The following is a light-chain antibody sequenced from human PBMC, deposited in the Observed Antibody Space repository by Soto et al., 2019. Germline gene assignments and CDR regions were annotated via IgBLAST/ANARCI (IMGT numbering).Light chain of an antibody. CDR2: ATS. V-gene: IGKV3-11*01. J-gene: IGKJ4*01. Sequence: EIVLTQSPATLSLSPGERATPSCRASQSVSSYLAWYQQKPGKAPRLLIFATSHRATDIPTRFSGSGSETDFTLNISSLEPEDFAVYYCQQRSDWPPSLTCGGGTKVDIK. CDR3: QQRSDWPPSLT. CDR1: QSVSSY.